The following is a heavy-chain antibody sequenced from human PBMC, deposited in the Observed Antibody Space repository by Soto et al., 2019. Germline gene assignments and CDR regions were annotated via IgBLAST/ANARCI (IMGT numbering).Heavy chain of an antibody. CDR1: GGSISSYY. CDR3: ARFGDAMDV. D-gene: IGHD3-10*01. CDR2: IYYSGST. J-gene: IGHJ6*02. Sequence: QVQLQESGPGLVKPSETLSLTCTVSGGSISSYYWSWIRQPPGKGLEWIGYIYYSGSTNYNPSLKRRVTISVDTSKNTFSLKLSSVTAADTAAYYCARFGDAMDVWGQGTTVTVSS. V-gene: IGHV4-59*08.